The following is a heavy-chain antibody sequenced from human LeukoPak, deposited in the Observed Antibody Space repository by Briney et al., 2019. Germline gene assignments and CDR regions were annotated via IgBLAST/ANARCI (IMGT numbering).Heavy chain of an antibody. CDR1: GFTFNKYW. D-gene: IGHD6-19*01. Sequence: GGSLRLSCAASGFTFNKYWMSWVRQAPGRGLEWVAFIQYDGSNKLYGDSVKGRFTISRDNSKNTLYLQMNSLRPEDTAVYYCAKDVVGQQWLENYWGQGTLVTVSS. V-gene: IGHV3-30*02. CDR3: AKDVVGQQWLENY. J-gene: IGHJ4*02. CDR2: IQYDGSNK.